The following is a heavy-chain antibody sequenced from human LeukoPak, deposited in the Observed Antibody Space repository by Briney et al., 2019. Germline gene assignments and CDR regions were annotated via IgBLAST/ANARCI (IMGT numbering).Heavy chain of an antibody. V-gene: IGHV3-23*01. D-gene: IGHD1-26*01. CDR2: ISGSGGST. Sequence: GGSLRLSCAASGLTFSSYAMSWVRQAPGKGLEWVSAISGSGGSTYYADSVKGRFTISRDNSKNTLYLQMNSLRAEDTAVYYCARGGSYLSAFDIWGQGTMVTVSS. CDR1: GLTFSSYA. CDR3: ARGGSYLSAFDI. J-gene: IGHJ3*02.